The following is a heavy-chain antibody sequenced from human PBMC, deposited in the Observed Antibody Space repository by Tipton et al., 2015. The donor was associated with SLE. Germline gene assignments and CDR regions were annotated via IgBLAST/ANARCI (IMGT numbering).Heavy chain of an antibody. D-gene: IGHD3-3*01. CDR2: INHSGST. Sequence: TLSLTCAVYGGSFSGHYWSWIRQPPGKGPEWIGEINHSGSTNYNPSLKSRVTISVDTSKNQFSLKLSSVTAADTAVYYCARGYDFWSGYTLAYYYGMDVWGQGTTVTVSS. V-gene: IGHV4-34*01. J-gene: IGHJ6*02. CDR1: GGSFSGHY. CDR3: ARGYDFWSGYTLAYYYGMDV.